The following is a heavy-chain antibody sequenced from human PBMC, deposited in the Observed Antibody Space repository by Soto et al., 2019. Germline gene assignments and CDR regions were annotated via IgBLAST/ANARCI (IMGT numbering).Heavy chain of an antibody. CDR2: INPSGGST. CDR3: ARVPTVAAGTPWFAP. V-gene: IGHV1-46*03. J-gene: IGHJ5*02. Sequence: GASVKVSCKASGYTFTSYYMHWVRQAPGQGLEWMGIINPSGGSTSYAQKFQGRVTMTRDTSTSTVYMELSSLRSEDTAVYYCARVPTVAAGTPWFAPWGQGTLVRASS. CDR1: GYTFTSYY. D-gene: IGHD6-13*01.